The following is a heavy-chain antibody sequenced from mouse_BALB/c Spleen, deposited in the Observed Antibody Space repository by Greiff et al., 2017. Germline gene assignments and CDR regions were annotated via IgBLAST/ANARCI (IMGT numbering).Heavy chain of an antibody. J-gene: IGHJ3*01. CDR2: ISSGGST. D-gene: IGHD2-10*01. V-gene: IGHV5-6-5*01. Sequence: DVMLVESGGGLVKPGGSLKLSCAASGFTFSSYAMSWVRQTPEKRLEWVASISSGGSTYYPDSVKGRFTISRDNARNILYLQMSSLRSEDTAMYYCAGGSYYGRAWFAYWGQGTLVTVSA. CDR1: GFTFSSYA. CDR3: AGGSYYGRAWFAY.